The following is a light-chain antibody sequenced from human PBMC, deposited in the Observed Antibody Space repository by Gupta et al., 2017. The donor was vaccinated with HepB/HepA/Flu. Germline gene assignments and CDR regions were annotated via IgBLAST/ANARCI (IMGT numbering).Light chain of an antibody. CDR1: QSVSRSY. CDR2: DAS. J-gene: IGKJ4*01. V-gene: IGKV3D-20*01. CDR3: QQDSNSPLT. Sequence: EIVLTQSPATLSLSPGERATLSCGASQSVSRSYLAWYQQKPGLAPRLLIYDASSRATGIPDRFSGSGSGTDFTLTISRLEPEDFAVYYCQQDSNSPLTFGGGTKVEIK.